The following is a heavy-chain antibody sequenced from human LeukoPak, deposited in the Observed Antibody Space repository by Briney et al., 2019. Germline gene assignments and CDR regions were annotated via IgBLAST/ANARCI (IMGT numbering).Heavy chain of an antibody. CDR3: AKEVGPFAGFDY. CDR1: GFIFNKYD. CDR2: IWADGDHK. J-gene: IGHJ4*02. Sequence: GGSLRLSCAASGFIFNKYDMQWVRQAPGKGLEWVAVIWADGDHKYYANSVKGRFAISRDNSKNTMYLQMNSLRADDTAVYYCAKEVGPFAGFDYWGQGIPVTVSS. D-gene: IGHD3-16*01. V-gene: IGHV3-33*06.